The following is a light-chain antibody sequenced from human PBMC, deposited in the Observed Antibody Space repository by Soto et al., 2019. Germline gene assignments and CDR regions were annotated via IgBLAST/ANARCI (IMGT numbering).Light chain of an antibody. CDR3: QSYDSSLTGSV. Sequence: QAVVTQPPSLSGTPGQRVTISCSGSSSNIAGNTVHWYQHLPGTAPKLLIYGNSNRPSGVPDRFSGSKSGTSASLAITGLQADDEADYYCQSYDSSLTGSVFGGGTKLTVL. V-gene: IGLV1-40*01. CDR2: GNS. CDR1: SSNIAGNT. J-gene: IGLJ2*01.